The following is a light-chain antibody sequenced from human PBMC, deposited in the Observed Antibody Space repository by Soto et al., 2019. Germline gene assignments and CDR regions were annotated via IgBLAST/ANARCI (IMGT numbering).Light chain of an antibody. CDR2: AAS. CDR3: QQANSFPFT. Sequence: DIQMTQSPSSVSASVGDRVTITCRASQIINKWLAWYQQKPGKAPTLLIYAASTLQSGVPSRFSGSGSGADFTLTISSLQPKDFATYYCQQANSFPFTFGPGTTVDIK. CDR1: QIINKW. J-gene: IGKJ3*01. V-gene: IGKV1-12*02.